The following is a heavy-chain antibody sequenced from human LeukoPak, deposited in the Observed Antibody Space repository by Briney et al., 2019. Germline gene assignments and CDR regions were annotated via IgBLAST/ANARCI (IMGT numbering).Heavy chain of an antibody. CDR1: GGTFSGYA. J-gene: IGHJ4*02. V-gene: IGHV1-69*01. CDR3: ARAYYYDSSGYYYYDY. CDR2: IIPIFGTA. Sequence: SVKVSCKASGGTFSGYAISWVRQAPGQGLEWMGGIIPIFGTANYAQKFQGRVTITADESTSTAYMELSSLRSEDTAVYYCARAYYYDSSGYYYYDYWGQGTLVTVSS. D-gene: IGHD3-22*01.